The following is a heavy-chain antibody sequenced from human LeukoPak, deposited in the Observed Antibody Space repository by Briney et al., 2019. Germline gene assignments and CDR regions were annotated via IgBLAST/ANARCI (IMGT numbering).Heavy chain of an antibody. CDR3: ARVLGYYYGSGSYRYYYYMDV. Sequence: ASVKVSCKASGYTFTSYGISWVRQAPGQGLEWMGWISAYNGNTNYAQKPQGRVTMTTDTSTSTAYMELRSLRSDDTAVYYCARVLGYYYGSGSYRYYYYMDVWGKGTTVTVSS. J-gene: IGHJ6*03. CDR1: GYTFTSYG. V-gene: IGHV1-18*01. D-gene: IGHD3-10*01. CDR2: ISAYNGNT.